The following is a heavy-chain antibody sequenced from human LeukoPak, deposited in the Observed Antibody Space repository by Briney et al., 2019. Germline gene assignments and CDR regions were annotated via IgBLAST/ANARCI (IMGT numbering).Heavy chain of an antibody. CDR2: IIPIFGTA. CDR1: GGTFSSYA. CDR3: ARGRSGYSYGRYYYYGMDG. Sequence: SVKVSCKASGGTFSSYAISWVRQTPGQGLEWMGGIIPIFGTANYAQKFQGRVTITADKSTSTAYMELSSLRSEDTAVYYCARGRSGYSYGRYYYYGMDGWGKGTTVTVSS. J-gene: IGHJ6*04. V-gene: IGHV1-69*06. D-gene: IGHD5-18*01.